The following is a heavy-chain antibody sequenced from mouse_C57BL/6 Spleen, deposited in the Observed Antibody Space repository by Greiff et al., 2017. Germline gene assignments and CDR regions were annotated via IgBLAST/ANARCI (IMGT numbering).Heavy chain of an antibody. CDR2: IWRGGST. CDR3: AKNGDYDWFAY. CDR1: GFSLTSYG. Sequence: QVQLQESGPGLVQPSQSLSITCTVSGFSLTSYGVHWVRQSPGKGLAWLGVIWRGGSTDYNAALMYRLSITKDNSKRQVFYKMNSTQAADTAIYYCAKNGDYDWFAYWGQGTLVTVSA. D-gene: IGHD2-4*01. V-gene: IGHV2-5*01. J-gene: IGHJ3*01.